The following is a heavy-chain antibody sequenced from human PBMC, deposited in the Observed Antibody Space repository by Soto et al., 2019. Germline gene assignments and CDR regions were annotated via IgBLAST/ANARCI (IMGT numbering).Heavy chain of an antibody. CDR2: VWYDGSKE. D-gene: IGHD3-22*01. J-gene: IGHJ4*02. Sequence: QVQLVESGGGVVQPGRSLRLSCAASGFTFSNYGMHWVRQAPGKGLEWVAIVWYDGSKEYYADSVKGRFTISRDNSKNTPYLQMNSLRAEDTAVYYCARETYYDSSGRFDYWGQGTLVTVSS. CDR3: ARETYYDSSGRFDY. V-gene: IGHV3-33*01. CDR1: GFTFSNYG.